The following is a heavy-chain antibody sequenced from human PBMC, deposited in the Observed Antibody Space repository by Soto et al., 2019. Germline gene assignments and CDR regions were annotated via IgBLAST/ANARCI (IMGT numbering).Heavy chain of an antibody. CDR2: ISSSGSTI. CDR3: ARDRVVVVAAKPRDYYYYYGMDV. CDR1: GLTFSDYY. D-gene: IGHD2-15*01. Sequence: GGSLRLSCAASGLTFSDYYMSWIRQAPGKGLEWVSYISSSGSTIYYADSVKGRFTISRDNAKNSLYLQMNSLRAEDTAVYYCARDRVVVVAAKPRDYYYYYGMDVWGQGTTVTVSS. V-gene: IGHV3-11*01. J-gene: IGHJ6*01.